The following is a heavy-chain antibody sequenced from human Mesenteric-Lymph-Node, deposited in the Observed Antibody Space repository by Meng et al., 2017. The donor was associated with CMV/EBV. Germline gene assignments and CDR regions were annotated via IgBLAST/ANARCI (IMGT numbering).Heavy chain of an antibody. CDR2: IKQVGSEK. CDR1: GFTFSSYW. D-gene: IGHD6-19*01. J-gene: IGHJ4*02. Sequence: GEPLKISCAASGFTFSSYWMSWVRQAPGKGLGWVSNIKQVGSEKYYVDSVKGRFTISRDNAKNSLSLQMNSLRAEDTAVYYCGRGAVGPDYWGQGTLVTVSS. V-gene: IGHV3-7*04. CDR3: GRGAVGPDY.